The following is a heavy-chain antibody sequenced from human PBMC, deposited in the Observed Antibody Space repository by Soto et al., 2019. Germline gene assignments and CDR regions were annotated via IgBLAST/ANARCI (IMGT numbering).Heavy chain of an antibody. J-gene: IGHJ4*02. D-gene: IGHD4-17*01. CDR2: IWYDGSNK. Sequence: GGSLRLSCAASGFTFSSYGMHWVRQAPGKGLEWVAVIWYDGSNKYYADSVKGRFTISRDNSKNTLYLQMNSLRAEDTAVYYCARVDYGDYVADYWGQGTLVTVSS. CDR3: ARVDYGDYVADY. CDR1: GFTFSSYG. V-gene: IGHV3-33*01.